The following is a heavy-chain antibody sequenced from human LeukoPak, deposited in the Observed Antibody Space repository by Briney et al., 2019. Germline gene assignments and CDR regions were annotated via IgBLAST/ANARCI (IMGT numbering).Heavy chain of an antibody. CDR1: GYSFTSYW. Sequence: GASLQISCKGSGYSFTSYWIGWGRQMPGKGLEGMGIIYPGDSDTRYSPSFQGQVTISGDKTISTPYLQWSRLKASDSAMYYCASHGRVGATNYYYGIDVWGQGTTVTVSS. V-gene: IGHV5-51*01. D-gene: IGHD1-26*01. CDR2: IYPGDSDT. CDR3: ASHGRVGATNYYYGIDV. J-gene: IGHJ6*02.